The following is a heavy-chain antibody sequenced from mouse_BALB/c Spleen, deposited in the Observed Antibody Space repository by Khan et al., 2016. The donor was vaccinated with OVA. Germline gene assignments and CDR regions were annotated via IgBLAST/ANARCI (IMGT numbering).Heavy chain of an antibody. Sequence: EVQLQESGPGLVKPSQSLSHTCTVTGYSITSDYAWNWIRQFPGNKLEWMGYISYSGSTSYNPSLKSRISITRDTSKNQFFLQLNSVTTEDTATYYCARSIMANWGQGTTLTVSS. CDR1: GYSITSDYA. CDR2: ISYSGST. J-gene: IGHJ2*01. CDR3: ARSIMAN. V-gene: IGHV3-2*02.